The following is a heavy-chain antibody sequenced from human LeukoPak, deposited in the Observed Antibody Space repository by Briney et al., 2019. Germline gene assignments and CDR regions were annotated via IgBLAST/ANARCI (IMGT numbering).Heavy chain of an antibody. CDR2: ISGGGGST. V-gene: IGHV3-23*01. J-gene: IGHJ4*02. CDR1: GFTFSSYA. D-gene: IGHD3-16*01. Sequence: GGSLRLSCAASGFTFSSYAMSWVRQAPGKGLEWISTISGGGGSTWYTDSVKGRFTISRDSSKNTLYLQMNSLRADDTAVYYCAIGGGLLWMGEFPRFFDSWGRGTLVTVSS. CDR3: AIGGGLLWMGEFPRFFDS.